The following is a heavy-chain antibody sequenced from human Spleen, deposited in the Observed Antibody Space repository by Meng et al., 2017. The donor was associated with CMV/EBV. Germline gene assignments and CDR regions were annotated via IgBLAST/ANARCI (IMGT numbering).Heavy chain of an antibody. Sequence: ASGFTFTNAWMSWVRQAPGKGLEWVGRIKSKIDGGTTDYAAPVKGTFNISRDDSKNTLYLQMNSLKIEDTALYYCTTEPALNDAFDLWGQGTMVTVSS. CDR3: TTEPALNDAFDL. CDR2: IKSKIDGGTT. V-gene: IGHV3-15*01. CDR1: GFTFTNAW. J-gene: IGHJ3*01.